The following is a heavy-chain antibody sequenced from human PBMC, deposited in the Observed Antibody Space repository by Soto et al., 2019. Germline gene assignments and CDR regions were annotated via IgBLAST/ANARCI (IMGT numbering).Heavy chain of an antibody. CDR1: GYSFSNYW. D-gene: IGHD1-26*01. CDR2: IQPGDSDT. J-gene: IGHJ6*02. V-gene: IGHV5-51*01. CDR3: ARHKYSGSAVVGMDV. Sequence: PGESLKISCKDFGYSFSNYWIAWVRQTPGKRLEWMGSIQPGDSDTRYSPSFQGQVTISVDKSISTAYLQWSSLKASDTAMYYCARHKYSGSAVVGMDVWGQGTTVTVSS.